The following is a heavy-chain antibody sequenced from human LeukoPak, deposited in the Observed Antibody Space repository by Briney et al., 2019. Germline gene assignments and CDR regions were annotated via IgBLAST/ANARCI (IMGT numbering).Heavy chain of an antibody. CDR2: IRSKANSYAT. CDR1: GSTFSGSA. J-gene: IGHJ4*02. Sequence: GGSLRLSCAAFGSTFSGSAMHWVRQASGKGLEWVGRIRSKANSYATEYAASVKGRFTISRDDSKNMAYLQMNSLKTEDTAVYYCSSKNDYGVYWGQGTLVTVSS. D-gene: IGHD2/OR15-2a*01. CDR3: SSKNDYGVY. V-gene: IGHV3-73*01.